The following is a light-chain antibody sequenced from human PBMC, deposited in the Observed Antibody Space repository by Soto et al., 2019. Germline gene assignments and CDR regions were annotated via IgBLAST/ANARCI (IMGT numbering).Light chain of an antibody. V-gene: IGKV3-15*01. Sequence: DIVVTQSPSILSVSPGERATLSCRASQSVETFLAWFQHKAGQAPRLLIFGASTRAAGVPARFSGGGSGTEFTLTIDSLRSEDFAVYYCQQYNNWPPKRTFGQGTKVDIK. CDR2: GAS. CDR3: QQYNNWPPKRT. CDR1: QSVETF. J-gene: IGKJ1*01.